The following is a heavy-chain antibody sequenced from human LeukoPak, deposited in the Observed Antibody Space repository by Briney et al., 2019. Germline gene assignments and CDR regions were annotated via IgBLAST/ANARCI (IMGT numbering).Heavy chain of an antibody. J-gene: IGHJ4*02. CDR2: IYYSGST. D-gene: IGHD3-22*01. Sequence: SQTLSLTCTVSGGSISSGGYYWSWIRQHPGKGLEWIGYIYYSGSTYYNPSLKSRVTISVDTSKNQFSLKLSSVTAADTAVYYCARKDDSSGLLDYWGQGTLVTVSS. CDR3: ARKDDSSGLLDY. V-gene: IGHV4-31*03. CDR1: GGSISSGGYY.